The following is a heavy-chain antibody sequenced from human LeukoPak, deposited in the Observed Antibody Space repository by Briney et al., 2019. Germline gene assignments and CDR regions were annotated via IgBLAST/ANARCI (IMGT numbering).Heavy chain of an antibody. J-gene: IGHJ3*02. CDR1: GFTFSGSA. CDR2: IRSKANSYAT. CDR3: TSRPTPFYYYDSSASDAFES. Sequence: GGSLRLSCAASGFTFSGSAIHWVRQAPGIGLEWLGRIRSKANSYATAYAASVNGRFTISRDDSQNTAYLQMNSLKTEDTAVYYCTSRPTPFYYYDSSASDAFESWGQGTMVTVSS. V-gene: IGHV3-73*01. D-gene: IGHD3-22*01.